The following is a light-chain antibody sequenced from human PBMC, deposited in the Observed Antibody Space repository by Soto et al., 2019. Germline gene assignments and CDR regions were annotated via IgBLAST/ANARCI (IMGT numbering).Light chain of an antibody. V-gene: IGKV3-20*01. CDR1: QSVSSNF. CDR2: GVS. CDR3: QLYGASPRT. Sequence: EIVLTQSPDTLSLSPGERATLSCRASQSVSSNFFAWYQQKPGQAPRLLIHGVSSRATGTPDRFSGSGSETDFTLTISRLEPEDFAIYYCQLYGASPRTFGQGTKLEIK. J-gene: IGKJ2*01.